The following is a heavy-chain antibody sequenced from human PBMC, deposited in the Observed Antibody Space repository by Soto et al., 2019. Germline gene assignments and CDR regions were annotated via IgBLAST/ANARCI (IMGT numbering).Heavy chain of an antibody. D-gene: IGHD3-10*01. J-gene: IGHJ6*04. V-gene: IGHV1-18*01. Sequence: EASVKVSCKASGYSFTSHGITWVRQAPGQGLEWMGWISAYNGHTNYAQKLQGRVTMTTDTSTSTAYMELRSPRSDDTAVYYCARDNGFGESDVRAKRTTVSVSS. CDR1: GYSFTSHG. CDR2: ISAYNGHT. CDR3: ARDNGFGESDV.